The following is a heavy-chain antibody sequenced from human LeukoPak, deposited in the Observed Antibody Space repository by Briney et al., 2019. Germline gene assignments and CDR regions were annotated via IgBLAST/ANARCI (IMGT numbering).Heavy chain of an antibody. V-gene: IGHV4-39*07. D-gene: IGHD6-19*01. Sequence: SETLSLTCTVSGGSISTSSYYWSWIRQPPGKGLEWIGEINHSGSTNYNPSLKSRVTISVDTSKNQFSLKLSSVTAADTAVYYCARLSSGWLPLDYWGQGTLVTVSS. CDR1: GGSISTSSYY. CDR3: ARLSSGWLPLDY. CDR2: INHSGST. J-gene: IGHJ4*02.